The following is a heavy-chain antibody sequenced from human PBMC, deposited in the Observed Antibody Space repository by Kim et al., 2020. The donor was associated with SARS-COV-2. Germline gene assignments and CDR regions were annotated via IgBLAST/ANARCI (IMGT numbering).Heavy chain of an antibody. V-gene: IGHV5-51*01. Sequence: GESLKISCKGSGYSFTSYWIGWVRQMPGKGLEWMGIIYPADSDTRDSPSFQGQVTISADKSISTAYLQWSSLKASDTAMYYCARQSSSWAGVEDGMDVWGQGTTVTVSS. CDR3: ARQSSSWAGVEDGMDV. J-gene: IGHJ6*02. CDR1: GYSFTSYW. CDR2: IYPADSDT. D-gene: IGHD6-13*01.